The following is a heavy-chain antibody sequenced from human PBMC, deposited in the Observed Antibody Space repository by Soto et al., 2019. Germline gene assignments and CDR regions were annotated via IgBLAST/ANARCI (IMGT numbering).Heavy chain of an antibody. Sequence: QVKLVQSGTEVKKPGASVKVSCKASGYSFATSGISWVRQAPGQGLEWMGWISAYNGNTNYEQKLQDRVTMTTGTSTSTAYLELRSLRSDDTAVYYCARAGHYYDSSGYADWGQGTLVTVSS. CDR3: ARAGHYYDSSGYAD. D-gene: IGHD3-22*01. V-gene: IGHV1-18*01. J-gene: IGHJ4*02. CDR2: ISAYNGNT. CDR1: GYSFATSG.